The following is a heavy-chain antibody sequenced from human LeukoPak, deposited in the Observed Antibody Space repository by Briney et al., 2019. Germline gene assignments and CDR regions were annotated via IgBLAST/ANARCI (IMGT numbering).Heavy chain of an antibody. CDR2: ISGSGGST. Sequence: PGGTLRLSCAASGFTFSNYGMSWVRQAPGKGLEWVSAISGSGGSTYYADSVKGRFTISRDNSKNTLYLQMNSLRAEDTAVYYCAKENYGSGSYGPPYYYYMDVWGKGTTVTISS. CDR1: GFTFSNYG. J-gene: IGHJ6*03. CDR3: AKENYGSGSYGPPYYYYMDV. D-gene: IGHD3-10*01. V-gene: IGHV3-23*01.